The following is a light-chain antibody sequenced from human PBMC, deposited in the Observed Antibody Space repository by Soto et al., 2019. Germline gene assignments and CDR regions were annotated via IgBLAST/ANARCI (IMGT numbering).Light chain of an antibody. CDR1: QSVSRY. V-gene: IGKV3-11*01. CDR2: DAS. CDR3: QQRNNWPPWT. Sequence: EIVLTQSPATLSLSPGERATLSCRASQSVSRYLAWYQQKPGQSPRLLIYDASKRATGTPDRFSGSGSGTHFTLTISSLEPEDFAVYYCQQRNNWPPWTFGQGTKVEIK. J-gene: IGKJ1*01.